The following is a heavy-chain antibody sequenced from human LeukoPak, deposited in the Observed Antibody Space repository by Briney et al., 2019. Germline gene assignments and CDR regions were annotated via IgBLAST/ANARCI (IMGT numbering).Heavy chain of an antibody. D-gene: IGHD3-10*01. CDR1: GFTFTSYA. J-gene: IGHJ4*02. V-gene: IGHV3-23*01. Sequence: PGGSLRLSCAASGFTFTSYAMTWVRQAPGKGLGWVLTISGGGVTTNYTDTVKGRFTDSRDNSKKTLYMQMNSLRTEDTAVYYCAKRVYGYLDYWGQGTLVTVSS. CDR2: ISGGGVTT. CDR3: AKRVYGYLDY.